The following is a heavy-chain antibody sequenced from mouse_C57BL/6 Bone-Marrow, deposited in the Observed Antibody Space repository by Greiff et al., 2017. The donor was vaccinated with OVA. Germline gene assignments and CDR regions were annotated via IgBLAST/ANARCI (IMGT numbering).Heavy chain of an antibody. D-gene: IGHD2-4*01. CDR1: GYTFTSYG. J-gene: IGHJ4*01. Sequence: QVQLKESGAELVRPGASVKLSCKASGYTFTSYGISWVKQRTGQGLEWIGEIYPRSGNTYYNEKFKGKATLTADKSSSTAYMELRSLTSEDSAVYFCADYDDDLYDMGYWGQRTTVTVSS. V-gene: IGHV1-81*01. CDR2: IYPRSGNT. CDR3: ADYDDDLYDMGY.